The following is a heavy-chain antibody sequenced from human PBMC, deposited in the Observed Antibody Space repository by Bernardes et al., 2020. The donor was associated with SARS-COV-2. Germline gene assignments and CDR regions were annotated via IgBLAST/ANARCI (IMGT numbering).Heavy chain of an antibody. CDR3: ARAESSGYSGVDY. CDR1: GFTFSNYA. V-gene: IGHV3-33*01. Sequence: GSLRPSCATSGFTFSNYAIHWVRQAPGQGLEWVAVIWYDGSYKYYADSVKGRFTISRDNSKNTMYLQMNSLRVEDTAGYYCARAESSGYSGVDYWGQGTPVTVSS. CDR2: IWYDGSYK. D-gene: IGHD3-22*01. J-gene: IGHJ4*02.